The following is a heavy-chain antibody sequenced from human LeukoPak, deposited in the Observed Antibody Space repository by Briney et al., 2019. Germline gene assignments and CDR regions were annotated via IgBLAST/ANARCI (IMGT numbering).Heavy chain of an antibody. CDR2: INHSGST. Sequence: SETLSLTCAVYGGSFSGYYWSWIRQPPGKGLEWIGEINHSGSTNYNPSLKSRVTISVDTSRNQFSLKVSSVTAADTAVYYCARQVRDSSPGLYFDYWGQGTLVTVSS. J-gene: IGHJ4*02. CDR3: ARQVRDSSPGLYFDY. V-gene: IGHV4-34*01. D-gene: IGHD3-22*01. CDR1: GGSFSGYY.